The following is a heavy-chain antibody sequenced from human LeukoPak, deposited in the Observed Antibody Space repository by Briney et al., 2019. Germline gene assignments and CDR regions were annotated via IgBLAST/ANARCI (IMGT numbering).Heavy chain of an antibody. Sequence: GGSLRLSCAASGFTVSTNYMSWVRQAPGKGLEWVSGISGSGGSTYYADSVKGRFTISRDNSKNTLYLQMNSLRAEDTAVYFCAKGDGSDWYYFDYWGQGTLVTVSS. J-gene: IGHJ4*02. CDR3: AKGDGSDWYYFDY. D-gene: IGHD6-19*01. V-gene: IGHV3-23*01. CDR1: GFTVSTNY. CDR2: ISGSGGST.